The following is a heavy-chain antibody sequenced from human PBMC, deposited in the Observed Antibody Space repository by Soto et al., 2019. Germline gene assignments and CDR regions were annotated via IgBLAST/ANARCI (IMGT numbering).Heavy chain of an antibody. CDR1: GFTFSSYS. D-gene: IGHD1-1*01. Sequence: GGSLGLSCAASGFTFSSYSMNWVRQAPGKGLEWVSYISSSSSTIYYADSVKGRFTISRDNAKNSLYLQMNSLRDEDTAVYYCAREAGTWHLPLNWFDPWGQGTLVTVSS. V-gene: IGHV3-48*02. CDR3: AREAGTWHLPLNWFDP. J-gene: IGHJ5*02. CDR2: ISSSSSTI.